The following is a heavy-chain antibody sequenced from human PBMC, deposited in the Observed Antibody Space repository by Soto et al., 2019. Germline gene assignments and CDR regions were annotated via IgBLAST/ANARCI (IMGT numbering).Heavy chain of an antibody. CDR2: IFYSGTT. D-gene: IGHD4-17*01. Sequence: QVQLQESGPGLVKPSQTLSLTCTVSGGSISSGAYYWSWIRQHPGKGLEWIGYIFYSGTTYYNPSLRSRVTISVDTSKNHFSLKLSSMTAADTAVYYCATMISVTNHFDYWGQGTLVTVSS. V-gene: IGHV4-31*03. J-gene: IGHJ4*02. CDR3: ATMISVTNHFDY. CDR1: GGSISSGAYY.